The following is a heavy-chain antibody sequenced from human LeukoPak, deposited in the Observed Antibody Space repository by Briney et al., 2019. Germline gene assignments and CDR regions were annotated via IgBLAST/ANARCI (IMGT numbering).Heavy chain of an antibody. CDR2: IYYSGST. Sequence: SETLSLTCTVSGGSISSYYWSWIRQPPGKGLEWIGYIYYSGSTNYNPSLKSRVTISVDTSKNQFSLKLSSVPAADTAVYYCARADFWSGYFDYWGQGTLVTVSS. CDR1: GGSISSYY. V-gene: IGHV4-59*01. CDR3: ARADFWSGYFDY. J-gene: IGHJ4*02. D-gene: IGHD3-3*01.